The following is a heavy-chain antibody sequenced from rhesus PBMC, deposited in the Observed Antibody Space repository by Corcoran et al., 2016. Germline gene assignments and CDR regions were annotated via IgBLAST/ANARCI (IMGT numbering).Heavy chain of an antibody. V-gene: IGHV4-127*01. CDR2: IGGSSGST. CDR3: ARWIQWVQLDY. CDR1: GYSISSGYG. D-gene: IGHD5-30*01. Sequence: QVQLQESGPGLVKPSETLSLTCAVSGYSISSGYGWSWLRQPPGKGLEWIGYIGGSSGSTKYNPSLKSRVTISKDTSKTQFSLKLSSVPAADTAGYYCARWIQWVQLDYWGQGVLVTVSS. J-gene: IGHJ4*01.